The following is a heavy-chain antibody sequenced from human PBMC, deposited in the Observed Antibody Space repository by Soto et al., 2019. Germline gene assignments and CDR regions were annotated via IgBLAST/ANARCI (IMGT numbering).Heavy chain of an antibody. J-gene: IGHJ4*02. D-gene: IGHD2-15*01. Sequence: GGSLRLSCAASGFTFSSYAMSWVRQAPGKGLEWVSAISGSGGSTYYADSVKGRFTISRDNSKNTLYLQMNSLRAEDTAVYYCAKDHQPYCSGGSCSYFDYWGQGTLVTVSS. V-gene: IGHV3-23*01. CDR3: AKDHQPYCSGGSCSYFDY. CDR1: GFTFSSYA. CDR2: ISGSGGST.